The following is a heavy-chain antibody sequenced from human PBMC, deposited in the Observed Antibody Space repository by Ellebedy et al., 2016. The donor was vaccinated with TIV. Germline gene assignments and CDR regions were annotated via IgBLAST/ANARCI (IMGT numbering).Heavy chain of an antibody. CDR3: ARLDGYTLFDY. D-gene: IGHD5-24*01. CDR1: GVSISNSY. V-gene: IGHV4-59*08. J-gene: IGHJ4*02. Sequence: MPSETLSLTCTVSGVSISNSYWSWVRQPPGKGLEYIGYVLRRGSTNYNYNPSLRIRVTILQDMAKNQFSLRVNSVTAADTAVYYCARLDGYTLFDYWGQGILVTVSS. CDR2: VLRRGSTNY.